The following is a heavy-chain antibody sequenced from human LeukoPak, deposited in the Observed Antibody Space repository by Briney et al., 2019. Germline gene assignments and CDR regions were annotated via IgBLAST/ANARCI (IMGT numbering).Heavy chain of an antibody. D-gene: IGHD5-18*01. V-gene: IGHV3-7*01. J-gene: IGHJ4*02. CDR3: ARDPSRGYNYGYGDY. CDR1: GFTFSTYW. Sequence: GGSLRLSCAASGFTFSTYWMSWVRQALGKGLEWVAHINQDRSEKYYVDSVKGRFTIARDNAKNSLYLQMNSLRAEDTAVYYCARDPSRGYNYGYGDYWGQGTLVTVSS. CDR2: INQDRSEK.